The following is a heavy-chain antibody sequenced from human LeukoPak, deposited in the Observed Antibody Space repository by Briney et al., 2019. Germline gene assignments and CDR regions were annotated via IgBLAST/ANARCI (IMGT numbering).Heavy chain of an antibody. D-gene: IGHD1-26*01. CDR3: TRAYVGPTSVGYHGMDV. Sequence: PGGSLRLSCAASGFTFADYTLNWVRQAPGKGLEWVGFIRSNAHGGAPEYAASVKDRFIISRDDSKSTAYLQMNSLKTDDTAVFYCTRAYVGPTSVGYHGMDVWGQGTTVTVSS. J-gene: IGHJ6*02. CDR1: GFTFADYT. V-gene: IGHV3-49*04. CDR2: IRSNAHGGAP.